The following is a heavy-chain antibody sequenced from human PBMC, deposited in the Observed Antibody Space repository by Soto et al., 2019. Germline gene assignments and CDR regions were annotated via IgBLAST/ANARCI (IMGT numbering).Heavy chain of an antibody. D-gene: IGHD2-2*01. CDR3: VKGGSAPVAMLDAFDI. Sequence: EVQLVESGGGLVQPGRSLRLSCAASGFTIDDYAMHWVRQPPGKGLEWVSGVSWNSGFTGYADSVKGRSTISRDNAKNSLYLQTNSLRAEDTALYYCVKGGSAPVAMLDAFDIWGQGTMVTVSS. J-gene: IGHJ3*02. V-gene: IGHV3-9*01. CDR1: GFTIDDYA. CDR2: VSWNSGFT.